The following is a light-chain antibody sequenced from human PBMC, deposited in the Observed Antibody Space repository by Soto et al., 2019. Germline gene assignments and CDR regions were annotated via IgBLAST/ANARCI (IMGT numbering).Light chain of an antibody. Sequence: DIQMTQSPSTLSASVGDRVAISFRASQSISSWLSWYQQKPGKAPKLLIYKASSSESGVPSRFSGSGSGTEFTLTISSLQPDDSATYYCQQYNTYSGTFGQGTKVDIK. CDR1: QSISSW. CDR2: KAS. J-gene: IGKJ1*01. V-gene: IGKV1-5*03. CDR3: QQYNTYSGT.